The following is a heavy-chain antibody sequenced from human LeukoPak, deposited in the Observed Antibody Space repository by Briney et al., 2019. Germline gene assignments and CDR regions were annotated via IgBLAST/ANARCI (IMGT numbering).Heavy chain of an antibody. D-gene: IGHD2-8*01. Sequence: GGSLRLSCAASGFTFSSYWMHWVRQATGKGLVWVSRMNSDGSSTSYADSVKGRFTISRDTAMNTLYLQMNSLRAEDTAVYYCARGKMVYASVDYWGQGTLVTVSS. CDR3: ARGKMVYASVDY. CDR2: MNSDGSST. J-gene: IGHJ4*02. V-gene: IGHV3-74*01. CDR1: GFTFSSYW.